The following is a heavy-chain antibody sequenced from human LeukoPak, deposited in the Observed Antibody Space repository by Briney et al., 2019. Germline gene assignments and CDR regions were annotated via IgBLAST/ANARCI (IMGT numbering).Heavy chain of an antibody. CDR3: ARDSMLAI. Sequence: GGSLRLSCAGSGLSLNTHWMSWVRQAPGKGLEWVSIIYSGGSTYYADSVKGRVTISRDNSNNTLYLHMNSLRAEDTAVYYCARDSMLAIWGQGTMVTVSS. J-gene: IGHJ3*01. V-gene: IGHV3-53*01. CDR1: GLSLNTHW. D-gene: IGHD2-8*01. CDR2: IYSGGST.